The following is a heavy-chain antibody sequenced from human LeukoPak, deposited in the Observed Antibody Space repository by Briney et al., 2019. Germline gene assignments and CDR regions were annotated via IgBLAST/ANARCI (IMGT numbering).Heavy chain of an antibody. V-gene: IGHV3-7*01. J-gene: IGHJ4*02. Sequence: PGGSLRLSCAASGFSFSSWWMSWVRQAPGKGLEWVANIKQDGNEKFYADSVKGRFTISRDNAKNSLYLQMNSLRAEDTAVYYCAREARITMVRGVITHFDYWGQGTLVTVSS. CDR3: AREARITMVRGVITHFDY. CDR2: IKQDGNEK. CDR1: GFSFSSWW. D-gene: IGHD3-10*01.